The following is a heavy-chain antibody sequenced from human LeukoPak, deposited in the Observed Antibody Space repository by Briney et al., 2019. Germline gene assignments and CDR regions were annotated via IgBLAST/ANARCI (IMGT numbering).Heavy chain of an antibody. CDR2: INHCGST. CDR3: ARARRGSTSSPFRSSIAARNYFDY. J-gene: IGHJ4*02. Sequence: SETLSLTCAVYGGSFSGYYWSWIRQPPGKGLEWIGEINHCGSTNYNPSLKSRVTISVDTSKNQFSLKLSSVTAADTAVYYCARARRGSTSSPFRSSIAARNYFDYWGQGTLVTVSS. V-gene: IGHV4-34*01. D-gene: IGHD6-6*01. CDR1: GGSFSGYY.